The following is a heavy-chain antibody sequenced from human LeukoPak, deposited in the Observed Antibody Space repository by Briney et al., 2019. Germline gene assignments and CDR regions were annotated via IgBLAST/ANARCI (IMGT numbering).Heavy chain of an antibody. D-gene: IGHD6-13*01. CDR2: IYYSGST. Sequence: SETLSLTCTVSGGSISSGGYYWSWLRQHPGKGLEWIGYIYYSGSTYYNPSLKSRVTISVDTSKNQFSLKLSSVTAADTAVYYCARFSSSWYRFDYWGQGTLVTVSS. V-gene: IGHV4-31*03. CDR1: GGSISSGGYY. CDR3: ARFSSSWYRFDY. J-gene: IGHJ4*02.